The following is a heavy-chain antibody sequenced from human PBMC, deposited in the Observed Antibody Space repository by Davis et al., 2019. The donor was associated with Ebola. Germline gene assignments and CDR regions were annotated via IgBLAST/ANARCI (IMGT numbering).Heavy chain of an antibody. CDR1: GFTFSSYS. CDR3: ARGYHYSFDI. CDR2: IKEDGSER. V-gene: IGHV3-7*01. D-gene: IGHD3-22*01. J-gene: IGHJ3*02. Sequence: GESLKISCAASGFTFSSYSMRWVRQAPGKGLEWVANIKEDGSERYYVDSVKVRFIISRDNAKNSLYLQMNNLRAEDTAVYYCARGYHYSFDIWGQGTMVTVSS.